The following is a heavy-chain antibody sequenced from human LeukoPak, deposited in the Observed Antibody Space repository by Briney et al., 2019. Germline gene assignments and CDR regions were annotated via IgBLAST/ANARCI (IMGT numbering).Heavy chain of an antibody. CDR1: GYTFTSYY. CDR2: INPSGGST. J-gene: IGHJ6*02. Sequence: ASVKVSCKASGYTFTSYYMHWVRQAPGQGLEWMGIINPSGGSTSYAQKFQGRVTMTRDTSTSTVYMELSSLRSEDTAVYYCARSGGGLTITGPHYYYGMDVWGQGTTVTVSS. CDR3: ARSGGGLTITGPHYYYGMDV. V-gene: IGHV1-46*01. D-gene: IGHD3-3*01.